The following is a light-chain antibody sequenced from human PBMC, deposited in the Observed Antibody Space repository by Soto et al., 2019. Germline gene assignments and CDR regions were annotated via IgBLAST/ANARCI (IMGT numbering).Light chain of an antibody. J-gene: IGKJ1*01. V-gene: IGKV1-8*01. CDR2: AAS. CDR1: QGISSY. Sequence: AIRMTPSPSSLSASTGDRVTITCRARQGISSYLAWYQKKPGKAPKLLIYAASTLQSGVPSRFSGTGSGTDFTLTISCLQSEDFATYYCQQYYSYPWTFGQGTKVEIK. CDR3: QQYYSYPWT.